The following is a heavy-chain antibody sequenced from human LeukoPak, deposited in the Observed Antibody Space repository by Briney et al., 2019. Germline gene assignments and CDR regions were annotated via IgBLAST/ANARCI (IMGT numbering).Heavy chain of an antibody. Sequence: GGSLRLSCAASGFTFSSYGMHWVRQAPGKGLEWVAFIRYDGSNKYYADSVKGRFTISRDNSKNTLYLQMNSLRAEDTAVYYCAKLSGYCSSTSCKRIRMRDDAFDIWGQGTMVTVSS. J-gene: IGHJ3*02. D-gene: IGHD2-2*01. CDR1: GFTFSSYG. V-gene: IGHV3-30*02. CDR3: AKLSGYCSSTSCKRIRMRDDAFDI. CDR2: IRYDGSNK.